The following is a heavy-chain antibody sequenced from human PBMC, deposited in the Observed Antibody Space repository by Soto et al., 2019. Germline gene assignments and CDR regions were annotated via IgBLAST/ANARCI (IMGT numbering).Heavy chain of an antibody. Sequence: ASVKVSCKASGYTFTSYGISWVRQAPGQGLEWMGWISAYNGNTNYAQKLQGRVTMTTDTSTSTAYMELRSLRSDDTAAYYCARWLRRVIWFGRHAYMDVWGKGTTVTVSS. V-gene: IGHV1-18*01. CDR3: ARWLRRVIWFGRHAYMDV. J-gene: IGHJ6*03. CDR1: GYTFTSYG. CDR2: ISAYNGNT. D-gene: IGHD3-10*01.